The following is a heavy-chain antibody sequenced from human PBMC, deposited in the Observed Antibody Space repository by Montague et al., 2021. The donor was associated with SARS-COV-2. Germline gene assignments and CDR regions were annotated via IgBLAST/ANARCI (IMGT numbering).Heavy chain of an antibody. CDR3: ARDGADYSFAYYLEMDV. Sequence: SETLSLTCTVSGASVRTYYWSWIRQSAGKKLEWMGRLYTSGSTYYNPSFKSRVTMSLDTSKNLFSLNLSSMTAAVTAVYYCARDGADYSFAYYLEMDVWGQGIAVTVSS. V-gene: IGHV4-4*07. D-gene: IGHD5-12*01. J-gene: IGHJ6*02. CDR2: LYTSGST. CDR1: GASVRTYY.